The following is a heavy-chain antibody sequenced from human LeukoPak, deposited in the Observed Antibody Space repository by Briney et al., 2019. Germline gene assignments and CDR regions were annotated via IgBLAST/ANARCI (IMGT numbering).Heavy chain of an antibody. J-gene: IGHJ4*02. CDR1: GFTFSSYA. CDR3: AKIKGTVVAGSLFSVDY. V-gene: IGHV3-23*01. CDR2: ISASGGNT. D-gene: IGHD6-19*01. Sequence: PGGSLRLSCAASGFTFSSYAMTWVRQAPGKGLEWVSAISASGGNTYYADSVKGRFTISRDNSKNTLYLQMNSLRAEDTAVYYCAKIKGTVVAGSLFSVDYWGQGTLVTVSS.